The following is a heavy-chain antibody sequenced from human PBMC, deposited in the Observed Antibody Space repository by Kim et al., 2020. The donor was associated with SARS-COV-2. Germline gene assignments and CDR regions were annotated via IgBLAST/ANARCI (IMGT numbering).Heavy chain of an antibody. J-gene: IGHJ3*01. CDR2: IRSKANSYAT. Sequence: GGSLRLSCATSGFTFSAYAMHWVRQASGKGLEWVGRIRSKANSYATAYAASGRSTITIYRDDSKTTADLHMIRLKTADTAVYYRTRAPGTTLAYGDTFDV. V-gene: IGHV3-73*01. CDR1: GFTFSAYA. CDR3: TRAPGTTLAYGDTFDV. D-gene: IGHD1-1*01.